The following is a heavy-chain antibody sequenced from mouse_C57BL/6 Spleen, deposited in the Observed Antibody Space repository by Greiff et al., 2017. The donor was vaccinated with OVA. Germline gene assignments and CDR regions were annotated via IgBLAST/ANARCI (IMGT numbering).Heavy chain of an antibody. V-gene: IGHV5-4*01. CDR1: GFTFSSYA. Sequence: EVKVVESGGGLVKPGGSLKLSCAASGFTFSSYAMSWVRQTPEKRLEWVATISDGGSYTYYPDNVKGRFTISRDNAKNNLYLQMSHLKSEDTAMYYCARDGGRGFAYWGQGTLVTVSA. J-gene: IGHJ3*01. CDR3: ARDGGRGFAY. D-gene: IGHD3-3*01. CDR2: ISDGGSYT.